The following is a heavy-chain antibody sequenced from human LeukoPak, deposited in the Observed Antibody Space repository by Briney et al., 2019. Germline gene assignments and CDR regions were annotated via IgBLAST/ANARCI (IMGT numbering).Heavy chain of an antibody. V-gene: IGHV3-72*01. CDR3: ARPSFSTSSGNPSDY. CDR1: GFTFSDHY. D-gene: IGHD3-10*01. J-gene: IGHJ4*02. CDR2: TRNKANSYTT. Sequence: GGSLRLSCEASGFTFSDHYMDWVRQAPGKGLEWVGRTRNKANSYTTEYAASVKGRFTISRDDSKNSLYLQMNSLKTEDTAVYYCARPSFSTSSGNPSDYWGQGTLVTVSS.